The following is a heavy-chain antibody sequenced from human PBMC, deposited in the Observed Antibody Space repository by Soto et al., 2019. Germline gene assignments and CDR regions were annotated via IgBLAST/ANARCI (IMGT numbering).Heavy chain of an antibody. Sequence: GGSLRLSCAASGFTFDDYAMHWVRQAPGKGLEWVSGISWNSGSIGYADSVKGRFTISRDNAKNSLYLQMNSLRAEDTALYYCAKDRGYSYGYIYGMDVWGQGTTVTVSS. CDR1: GFTFDDYA. J-gene: IGHJ6*02. D-gene: IGHD5-18*01. CDR3: AKDRGYSYGYIYGMDV. CDR2: ISWNSGSI. V-gene: IGHV3-9*01.